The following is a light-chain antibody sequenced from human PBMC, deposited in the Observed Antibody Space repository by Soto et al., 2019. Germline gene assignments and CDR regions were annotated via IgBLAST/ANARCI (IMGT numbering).Light chain of an antibody. CDR3: QQSYRTPRT. J-gene: IGKJ1*01. V-gene: IGKV1-39*01. Sequence: IRMTQSPSSLSASTGDRVTITCRASQSISTYLNWYQQKPGKAPKLLIYKASTLKSGVPSRFSGSGSGTDFTLTISSLQPEDFATYYCQQSYRTPRTFGQGTKVDNK. CDR1: QSISTY. CDR2: KAS.